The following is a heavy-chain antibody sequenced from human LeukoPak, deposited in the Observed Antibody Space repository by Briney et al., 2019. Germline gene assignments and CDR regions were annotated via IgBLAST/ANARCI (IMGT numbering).Heavy chain of an antibody. Sequence: GRSLRLSCAASGFTFDDYAMHWVRQAPGEGLEWVSGISWNSGSIGYADSVKGRFTISRDNAKNSLYLQMNSLRAEDTALYYCAKSGWELLEGGGSYFDYWGQGTLVTVSS. J-gene: IGHJ4*02. CDR3: AKSGWELLEGGGSYFDY. CDR1: GFTFDDYA. D-gene: IGHD1-26*01. V-gene: IGHV3-9*01. CDR2: ISWNSGSI.